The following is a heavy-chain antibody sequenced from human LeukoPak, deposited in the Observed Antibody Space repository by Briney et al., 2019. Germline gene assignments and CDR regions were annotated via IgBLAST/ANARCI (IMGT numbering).Heavy chain of an antibody. CDR2: INTDGTVT. J-gene: IGHJ4*02. D-gene: IGHD6-25*01. CDR1: GFTFSKYW. V-gene: IGHV3-74*01. Sequence: PGGSLRLSCAASGFTFSKYWMLWVRQAPGKGLESVSRINTDGTVTTYADSVKGRFTVSRDNADNTMFLQMNSVRDEDTAVYYCATKQRLAPTPDSWGQGTPVTVSS. CDR3: ATKQRLAPTPDS.